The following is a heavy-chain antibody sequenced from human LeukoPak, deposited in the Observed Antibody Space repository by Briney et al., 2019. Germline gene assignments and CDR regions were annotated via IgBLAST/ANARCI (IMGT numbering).Heavy chain of an antibody. CDR3: AREVAAAGSYNWFDP. J-gene: IGHJ5*02. Sequence: PSETLSLTCTVSGGSISSYYWSWIRQPPGKGLEWIGYIYYSGSTNYNPSLKSRVTISVDTSKNQFSLKVRSVTAADTAVYYCAREVAAAGSYNWFDPWGQGTLVTVSS. CDR1: GGSISSYY. D-gene: IGHD6-13*01. V-gene: IGHV4-59*01. CDR2: IYYSGST.